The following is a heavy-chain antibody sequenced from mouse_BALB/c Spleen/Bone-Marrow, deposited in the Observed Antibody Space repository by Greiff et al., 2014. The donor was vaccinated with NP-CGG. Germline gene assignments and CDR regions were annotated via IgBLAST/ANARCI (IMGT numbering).Heavy chain of an antibody. Sequence: EVNLVESGGDLVKPGGSLKLSCAASGFTFSNYGMSWVRQTPDKRLEWVATISSGGSYTYYPDSVKGRFTISRDNAKNTLYLQMSSLKSEDTAMYYCARRDGGPMDYWGQGTSVTVSS. D-gene: IGHD2-3*01. J-gene: IGHJ4*01. CDR2: ISSGGSYT. CDR3: ARRDGGPMDY. CDR1: GFTFSNYG. V-gene: IGHV5-6*02.